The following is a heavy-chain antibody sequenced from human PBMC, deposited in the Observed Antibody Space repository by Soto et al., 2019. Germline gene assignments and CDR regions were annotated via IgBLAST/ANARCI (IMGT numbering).Heavy chain of an antibody. CDR3: ARALVTDYNSRDYHYYFAMDV. J-gene: IGHJ6*02. D-gene: IGHD3-22*01. Sequence: KTSETLSLTFTVSGGSISSGDYYWSWIRHLPGKGLEWIANVYHTGTTYYNPSLKSRVSMSVDTSQNQFSLIRASVTAADTAVYYCARALVTDYNSRDYHYYFAMDVWGQGTSVTVSS. CDR2: VYHTGTT. V-gene: IGHV4-30-4*01. CDR1: GGSISSGDYY.